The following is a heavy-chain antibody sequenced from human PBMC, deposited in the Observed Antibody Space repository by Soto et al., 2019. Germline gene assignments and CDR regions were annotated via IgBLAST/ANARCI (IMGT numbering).Heavy chain of an antibody. CDR2: IYYSGST. Sequence: QLQLQESGPGLVKPSETLSLTCTVSGGSISSSNYYWDWIRQPPGKGLEWIGSIYYSGSTYYNPSLKSRVTISVDTSKNQFSLKLSSVTAADTAVYYCATQEVGGSYVYTFDPWGQGTPVTVSS. V-gene: IGHV4-39*01. CDR1: GGSISSSNYY. CDR3: ATQEVGGSYVYTFDP. J-gene: IGHJ5*02. D-gene: IGHD1-26*01.